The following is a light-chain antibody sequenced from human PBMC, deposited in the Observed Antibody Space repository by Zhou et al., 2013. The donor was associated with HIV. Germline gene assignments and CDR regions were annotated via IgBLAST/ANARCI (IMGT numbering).Light chain of an antibody. CDR3: QQYNNWPRT. V-gene: IGKV3-15*01. J-gene: IGKJ1*01. CDR2: GTS. CDR1: QDITSS. Sequence: ETVMAQSPATLSVSPGERVTLSCRASQDITSSLAWYQQRPGQAPRLLIYGTSTRATGIPARFSGSGSGTEFTLTISSMQSEDFAVYYCQQYNNWPRTFGQGTKVEIK.